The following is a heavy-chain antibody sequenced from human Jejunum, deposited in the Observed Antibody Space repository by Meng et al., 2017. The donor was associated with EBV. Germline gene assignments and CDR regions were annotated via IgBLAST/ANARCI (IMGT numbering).Heavy chain of an antibody. CDR1: SDFISCYEW. CDR2: INQVGST. CDR3: ARASSERLLDY. Sequence: GWDSGVVKHSATLSTHCYLSSDFISCYEWWSRVRQPTGKGLEWHGEINQVGSTYYNPSLKSRVTISIATSKRQFSLRLNSMTAADTAVYYCARASSERLLDYWGQGTLVTVSS. D-gene: IGHD1-14*01. J-gene: IGHJ4*02. V-gene: IGHV4-4*02.